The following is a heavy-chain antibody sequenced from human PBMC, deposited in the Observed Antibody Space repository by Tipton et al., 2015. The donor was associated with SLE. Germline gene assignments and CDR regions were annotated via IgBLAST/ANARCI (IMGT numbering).Heavy chain of an antibody. V-gene: IGHV5-51*03. J-gene: IGHJ1*01. CDR2: IYPGDSDT. CDR1: GYRFTNYW. Sequence: QLVQSGAEVKKPGESLKISCKGSGYRFTNYWIGWVRQMPGKGLEWMGIIYPGDSDTRYSPSFQGQVTISADKSISTAYLQWSSLKASDTAMYYCARRAQGIAAAGAVQHWGQGTLVTVSS. CDR3: ARRAQGIAAAGAVQH. D-gene: IGHD6-13*01.